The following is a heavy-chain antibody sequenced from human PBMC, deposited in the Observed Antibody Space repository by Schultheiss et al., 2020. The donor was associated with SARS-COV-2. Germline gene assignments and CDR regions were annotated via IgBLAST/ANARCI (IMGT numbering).Heavy chain of an antibody. D-gene: IGHD1-26*01. Sequence: GGSLRLSCAASGFTFSDYYMSWIRQAPGKGLEWVSYISSSSSYTNYADSVKGRFTISRDNAKNSLYLQMNSLRAEDTAVYYCARAVSRLGGYYFDYWGQGNLVTVSS. V-gene: IGHV3-11*06. CDR2: ISSSSSYT. J-gene: IGHJ4*02. CDR3: ARAVSRLGGYYFDY. CDR1: GFTFSDYY.